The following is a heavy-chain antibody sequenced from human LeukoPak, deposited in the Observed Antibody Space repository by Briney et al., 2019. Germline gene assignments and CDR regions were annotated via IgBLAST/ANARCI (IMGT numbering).Heavy chain of an antibody. CDR2: IHNDGSST. D-gene: IGHD3-10*01. CDR3: ARDGYHYYGSGTYFGYYYMDV. V-gene: IGHV3-74*01. J-gene: IGHJ6*03. Sequence: GGSLRLSCAASGFTFSRYWMHWVRQAPGTGLVWVSRIHNDGSSTSYADSVKGRFTISRDNAKNSLYLQMNSLRAEDTAVYYCARDGYHYYGSGTYFGYYYMDVWGKGTTVTISS. CDR1: GFTFSRYW.